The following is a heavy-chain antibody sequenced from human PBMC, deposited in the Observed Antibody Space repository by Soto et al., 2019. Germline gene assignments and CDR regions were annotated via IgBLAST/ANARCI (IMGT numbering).Heavy chain of an antibody. CDR1: GYTFTSYG. J-gene: IGHJ6*02. V-gene: IGHV1-18*01. CDR2: ISAYNGNT. CDR3: ARPYYDILTGYLYYYGMDV. D-gene: IGHD3-9*01. Sequence: QVQLVQSGAEVKKPGASVKVSCKASGYTFTSYGISWVRQAPGQGLEWMGWISAYNGNTNYAQKFQGRVTMTTDTSTSTDYMELRSLRSDDTAMYYCARPYYDILTGYLYYYGMDVWGQGTTVTVSS.